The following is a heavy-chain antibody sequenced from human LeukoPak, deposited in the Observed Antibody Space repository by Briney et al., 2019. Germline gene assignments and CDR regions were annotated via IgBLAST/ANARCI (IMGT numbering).Heavy chain of an antibody. CDR1: TFTFGDYP. J-gene: IGHJ3*01. Sequence: GGSLRLSCTSATFTFGDYPLSWVRQAPGRGLEWITFIKTKPFGGTSEYAASVKGRFTFSRDGSKNIAYLQMNRLNTEDTAVYYCTRHQSPYLDAFDVWGQGTMVTVAS. CDR2: IKTKPFGGTS. D-gene: IGHD2-2*01. V-gene: IGHV3-49*04. CDR3: TRHQSPYLDAFDV.